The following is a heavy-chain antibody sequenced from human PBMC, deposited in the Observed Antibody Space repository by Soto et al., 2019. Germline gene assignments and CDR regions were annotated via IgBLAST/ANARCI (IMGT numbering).Heavy chain of an antibody. CDR1: GGTFSSYT. J-gene: IGHJ4*02. Sequence: QVQLVQSGAEVKKPGSSVKVSCKASGGTFSSYTISWVRQAPGQGLEWMGRIIPILGIANYAQKFQGRVTKTADKSTSTAYMEASSLRSEDTALYYCARDRGDGGENFLGQGTLVTVSS. CDR2: IIPILGIA. CDR3: ARDRGDGGENF. V-gene: IGHV1-69*08. D-gene: IGHD2-21*02.